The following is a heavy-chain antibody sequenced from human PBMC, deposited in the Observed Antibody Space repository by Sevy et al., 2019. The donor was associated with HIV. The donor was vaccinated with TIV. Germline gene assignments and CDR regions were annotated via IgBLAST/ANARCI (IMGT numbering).Heavy chain of an antibody. D-gene: IGHD5-18*01. J-gene: IGHJ4*02. CDR2: IYDGGTT. Sequence: SETLSLTCAVSGAAVSGYFWSWVRQPPGKGLEWLGYIYDGGTTNYNPSLDSRLTISVDTSKNQFSLKLSSVTAADTAVYYCARCLQLWLGHFDYWGQGTLVTVSS. CDR3: ARCLQLWLGHFDY. CDR1: GAAVSGYF. V-gene: IGHV4-59*02.